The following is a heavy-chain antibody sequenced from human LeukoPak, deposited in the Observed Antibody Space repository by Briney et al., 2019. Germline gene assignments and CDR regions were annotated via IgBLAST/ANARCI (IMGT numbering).Heavy chain of an antibody. Sequence: GGSLRLSCAASVFTFTTYGMHWVRQAPGKGLEWVSAISGSGGSTYYADSVKGRFTISRDNSKNTLYLQMNSLRAEDTAVYYCATRDDSSGYFPFDYWGQGTLVTVSS. CDR3: ATRDDSSGYFPFDY. J-gene: IGHJ4*02. D-gene: IGHD3-22*01. V-gene: IGHV3-23*01. CDR1: VFTFTTYG. CDR2: ISGSGGST.